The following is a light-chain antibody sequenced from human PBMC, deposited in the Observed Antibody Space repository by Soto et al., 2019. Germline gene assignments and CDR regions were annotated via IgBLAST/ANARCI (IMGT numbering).Light chain of an antibody. J-gene: IGKJ4*01. Sequence: DIPMTQSPSSVCASVGDRVTITCRASQGISNWLSWYQQKPGKAPNLLIYVASTLQNGVPSRFSGSGSGTDFTLIISSLQPEDVATYYRQQANSFPLTFGGGTKVEI. CDR2: VAS. CDR1: QGISNW. CDR3: QQANSFPLT. V-gene: IGKV1-12*01.